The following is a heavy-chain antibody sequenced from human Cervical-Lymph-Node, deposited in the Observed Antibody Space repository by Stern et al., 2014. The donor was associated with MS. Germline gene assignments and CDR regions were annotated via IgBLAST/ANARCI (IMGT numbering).Heavy chain of an antibody. V-gene: IGHV3-30*03. CDR2: IPHDGSNK. Sequence: VQLVESGGGVVQPGRSLRLSCAASGFTFSSYGMHWVRQAPGKGLEWVAVIPHDGSNKYYADSVKGRFTISRDNSKNTLYLQMNSLRAEDTAVYYCASTFSSGSYYDGFDYWGQGTLVTVSS. J-gene: IGHJ4*02. CDR1: GFTFSSYG. D-gene: IGHD1-26*01. CDR3: ASTFSSGSYYDGFDY.